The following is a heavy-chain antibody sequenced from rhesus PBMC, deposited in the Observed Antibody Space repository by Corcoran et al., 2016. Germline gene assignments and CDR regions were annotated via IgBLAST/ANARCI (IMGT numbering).Heavy chain of an antibody. Sequence: QVQLQESVPGLVKPSETLSLTCSVAGGSISRNSWRWSRQSPGMGLEWIWYISGCRGSTHDNPPLKSRVTISTDTSKNQFSLKLSSVTCADTAVYYCARGGFGWNLFDYWGQGVLVTVSS. CDR2: ISGCRGST. J-gene: IGHJ4*01. V-gene: IGHV4-165*01. D-gene: IGHD1-1*01. CDR1: GGSISRNS. CDR3: ARGGFGWNLFDY.